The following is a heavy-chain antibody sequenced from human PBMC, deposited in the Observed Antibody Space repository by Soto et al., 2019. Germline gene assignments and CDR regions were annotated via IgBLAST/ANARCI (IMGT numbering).Heavy chain of an antibody. J-gene: IGHJ6*02. CDR2: IKQDGSEK. Sequence: EVQLVESGGGLVQPGGSLRLSCAASGFTFSSYWMSWVRQAPGKGLGWVANIKQDGSEKYYVDSVKGRFTISRDNAKNSLYLQMNSLRAEDTAVYYCARCRDAMVEDVWGQGTTVTVSS. CDR3: ARCRDAMVEDV. CDR1: GFTFSSYW. D-gene: IGHD5-18*01. V-gene: IGHV3-7*03.